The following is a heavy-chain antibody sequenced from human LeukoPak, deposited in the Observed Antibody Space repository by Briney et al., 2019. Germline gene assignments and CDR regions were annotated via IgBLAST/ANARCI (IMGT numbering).Heavy chain of an antibody. D-gene: IGHD3-10*02. J-gene: IGHJ6*04. CDR1: GFTFSDFP. V-gene: IGHV3-48*03. CDR2: ISSSGSTV. CDR3: AELGITMIGGV. Sequence: PGGSLRLSCAASGFTFSDFPMNWVRQAPGKGLEWVSYISSSGSTVYYADSVKGRFTISGDNAKNSLYLQMNSLRAEDTAVYYCAELGITMIGGVWGKGTTVTISS.